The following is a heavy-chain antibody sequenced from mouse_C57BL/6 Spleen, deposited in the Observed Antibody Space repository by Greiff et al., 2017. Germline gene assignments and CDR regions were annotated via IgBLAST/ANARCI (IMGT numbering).Heavy chain of an antibody. V-gene: IGHV5-16*01. D-gene: IGHD1-1*01. Sequence: EVKLMESEGGLVQPGSSMKLSCTASGFTFSDYYMAWVRQVPEKGLEWVANINYDGSSTYYLDSLKSRFIISRDNAKNILYLQMSSLKSEDTATYYCARGGYYGSSYGLFAYWGQGTLVTVSA. CDR1: GFTFSDYY. CDR3: ARGGYYGSSYGLFAY. J-gene: IGHJ3*01. CDR2: INYDGSST.